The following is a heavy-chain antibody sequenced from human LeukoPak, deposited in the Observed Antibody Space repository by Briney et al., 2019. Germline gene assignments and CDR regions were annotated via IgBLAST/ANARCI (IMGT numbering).Heavy chain of an antibody. CDR3: ASGLGYCSSTSCYEYY. J-gene: IGHJ4*02. CDR1: GFTFSSYS. V-gene: IGHV3-21*01. D-gene: IGHD2-2*01. CDR2: VSSSSSYI. Sequence: GGSLRLPCAASGFTFSSYSMNWVRQAPGKGLEWVSSVSSSSSYIYYADSVKGRFTISRDNAKNSLYLQMNSLRAEDTAVYYCASGLGYCSSTSCYEYYWGQGTLVTVSS.